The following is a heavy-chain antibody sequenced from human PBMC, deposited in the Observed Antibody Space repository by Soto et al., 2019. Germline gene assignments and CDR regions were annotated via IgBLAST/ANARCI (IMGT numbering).Heavy chain of an antibody. Sequence: PSETRSLTCSVSGGSINSGDYYWSWLRQAPGKGLEWIGFIHYTGSTFYSPSLKSRATISVDTSKKQFSVRLSSVTAADTAVYYCASTLLTYYFDFWGQGALVT. J-gene: IGHJ4*02. CDR2: IHYTGST. V-gene: IGHV4-30-4*01. D-gene: IGHD1-20*01. CDR3: ASTLLTYYFDF. CDR1: GGSINSGDYY.